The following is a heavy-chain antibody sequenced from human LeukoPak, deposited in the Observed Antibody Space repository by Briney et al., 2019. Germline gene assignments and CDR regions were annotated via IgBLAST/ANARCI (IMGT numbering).Heavy chain of an antibody. CDR3: ARGVYIAAAQYGY. CDR1: GGSINNYY. D-gene: IGHD6-13*01. J-gene: IGHJ4*02. V-gene: IGHV4-59*01. Sequence: SETLSLTCTISGGSINNYYWSWIRQPPGKGLEGIGYIYYSGTTNYNPSLKSRVTISVDTSKNQFSLKLSSVTAADTAVYYCARGVYIAAAQYGYWGQGTLVTVSS. CDR2: IYYSGTT.